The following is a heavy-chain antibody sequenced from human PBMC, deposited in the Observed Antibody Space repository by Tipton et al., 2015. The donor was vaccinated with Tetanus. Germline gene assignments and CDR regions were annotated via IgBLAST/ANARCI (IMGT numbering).Heavy chain of an antibody. CDR3: ARDVGAAGTEHNWLGP. J-gene: IGHJ5*02. V-gene: IGHV4-34*09. Sequence: TLSLTCAVSGGSFSGHYWSWIRQPPGEGLEWIGEINPSGGASYNPSLKSRVTISVDTSKNQFSLRLTSVTAADTAVYYCARDVGAAGTEHNWLGPWGQGTLVTVSS. CDR2: INPSGGA. D-gene: IGHD6-13*01. CDR1: GGSFSGHY.